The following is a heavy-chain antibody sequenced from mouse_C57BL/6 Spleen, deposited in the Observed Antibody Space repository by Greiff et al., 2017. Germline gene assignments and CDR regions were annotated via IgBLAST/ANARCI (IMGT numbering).Heavy chain of an antibody. CDR1: GYAFSSYW. Sequence: VQGVESGAELVKPGASVKISCKASGYAFSSYWMHWVKQRPGKGLEWIGQIYPGDGDTNYNGKFKGKATVTVDKSSSTAYMQLSSLTSEDSAVYFCARDITTVVATDYAMDYWGQGTSVTVSS. J-gene: IGHJ4*01. V-gene: IGHV1-80*01. CDR3: ARDITTVVATDYAMDY. CDR2: IYPGDGDT. D-gene: IGHD1-1*01.